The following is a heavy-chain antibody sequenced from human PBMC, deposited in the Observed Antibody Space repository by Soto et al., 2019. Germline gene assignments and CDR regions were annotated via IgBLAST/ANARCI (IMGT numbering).Heavy chain of an antibody. J-gene: IGHJ4*02. V-gene: IGHV1-3*01. CDR3: ATWRYSNADY. CDR2: INAGNGNT. D-gene: IGHD6-13*01. CDR1: GYTFTSYA. Sequence: ASVKVSCKASGYTFTSYAMHWVRQAPGQRLEWMGWINAGNGNTKYSQKFQGRVTMTEDTSTDTAYMGLSSLRSEDTAVYYCATWRYSNADYWGQGTLVTVSS.